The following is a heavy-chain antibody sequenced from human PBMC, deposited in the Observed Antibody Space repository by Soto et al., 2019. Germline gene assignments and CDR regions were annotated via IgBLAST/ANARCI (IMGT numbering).Heavy chain of an antibody. CDR3: TTFLGYCSGGSCQTP. D-gene: IGHD2-15*01. J-gene: IGHJ5*02. CDR1: GFTFSNAW. V-gene: IGHV3-15*07. Sequence: WGSLRLSCAASGFTFSNAWMNWVRQAPGKGLEWVGRIKSKTDGGTTDYAAPVKGRFTISRDDSKNTLYLQMNSLKTEDTAVYYCTTFLGYCSGGSCQTPWGQGTLVTVSS. CDR2: IKSKTDGGTT.